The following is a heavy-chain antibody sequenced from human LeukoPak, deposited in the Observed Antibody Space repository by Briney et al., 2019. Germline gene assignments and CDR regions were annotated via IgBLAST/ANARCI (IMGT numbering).Heavy chain of an antibody. Sequence: PSETLSLTCTVSGGSISSSNYYWGWIRQPPGKGLEWIGSIYYSGSTYYNPSLKSRVTISVDTSKNQFSLKLSSVTAADTAVYYCARVFDSGSQAYFYYMDVWGKGTTVTISS. D-gene: IGHD3-10*01. CDR1: GGSISSSNYY. CDR3: ARVFDSGSQAYFYYMDV. J-gene: IGHJ6*03. CDR2: IYYSGST. V-gene: IGHV4-39*07.